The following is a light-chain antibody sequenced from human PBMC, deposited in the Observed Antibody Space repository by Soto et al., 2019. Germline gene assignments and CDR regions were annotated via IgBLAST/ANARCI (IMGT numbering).Light chain of an antibody. CDR3: HQYNKWPTWT. V-gene: IGKV3-15*01. J-gene: IGKJ1*01. Sequence: DIVVTQSPAPLSVSPGERATLSCRASQSLXSNFAWYQRKPGQARRFLISRPSSRAKGVPARFIASGSGKEFTLTISGLQSEDFAVYYCHQYNKWPTWTFGPGTKVDIK. CDR1: QSLXSN. CDR2: RPS.